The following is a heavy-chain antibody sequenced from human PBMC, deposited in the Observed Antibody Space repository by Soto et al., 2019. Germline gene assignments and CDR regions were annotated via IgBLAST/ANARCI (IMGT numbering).Heavy chain of an antibody. V-gene: IGHV5-10-1*01. D-gene: IGHD4-4*01. J-gene: IGHJ4*02. Sequence: PGESLRISCKGSGYSFTSYWISWVRQMPGKGLEWMGRIDPSDSYTNYSPSFQGHVTISADKSISTAYLQWSSLKASDTAMYYCAGGYSNREDTFDYWGQGTLVTVSS. CDR3: AGGYSNREDTFDY. CDR1: GYSFTSYW. CDR2: IDPSDSYT.